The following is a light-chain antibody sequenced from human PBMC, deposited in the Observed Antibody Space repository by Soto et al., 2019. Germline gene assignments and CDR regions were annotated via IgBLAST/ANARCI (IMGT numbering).Light chain of an antibody. CDR3: QRRSNWLLT. CDR2: DAS. V-gene: IGKV3-11*01. Sequence: EIVLTQSPATLSLSPGERATLSCRASQSVSSYLAWYQQKPGQAPRLLIYDASNRATGIPARFSGSGSGTDFTLTISSLEPEDFAVYYCQRRSNWLLTLGGGTKVEIK. J-gene: IGKJ4*02. CDR1: QSVSSY.